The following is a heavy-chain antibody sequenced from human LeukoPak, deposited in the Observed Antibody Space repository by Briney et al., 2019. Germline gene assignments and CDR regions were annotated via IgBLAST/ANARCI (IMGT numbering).Heavy chain of an antibody. CDR3: ARDAVVVPAAQNWFDP. V-gene: IGHV3-33*01. J-gene: IGHJ5*02. Sequence: GGSLRLSCAASGFTFSSYGMHWVRQAPGKGLEWVAVIWYDGSNKYYADSVKGRFTISRDNSKNTLYLQMNSLRAEDTAVYYCARDAVVVPAAQNWFDPWGQGTLVTVSS. D-gene: IGHD2-2*01. CDR2: IWYDGSNK. CDR1: GFTFSSYG.